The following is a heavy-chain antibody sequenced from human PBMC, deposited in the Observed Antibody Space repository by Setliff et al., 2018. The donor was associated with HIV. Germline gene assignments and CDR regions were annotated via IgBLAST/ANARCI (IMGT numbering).Heavy chain of an antibody. J-gene: IGHJ4*01. Sequence: ASVMVSCKASGYTFTSYPMHWVRQAPGQGLEWMGVINTSGGSAGYAEKFRGRVTMTRDTSTNTVYMDLRNLRSEDTAGYYCARNQGDASGWYAGDYWGHGTLVTVSS. D-gene: IGHD6-19*01. V-gene: IGHV1-46*01. CDR2: INTSGGSA. CDR3: ARNQGDASGWYAGDY. CDR1: GYTFTSYP.